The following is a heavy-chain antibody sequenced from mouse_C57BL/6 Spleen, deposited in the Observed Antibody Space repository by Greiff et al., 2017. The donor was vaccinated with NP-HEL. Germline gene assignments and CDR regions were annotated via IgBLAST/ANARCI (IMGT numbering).Heavy chain of an antibody. V-gene: IGHV14-1*01. CDR1: GFNIKDYY. D-gene: IGHD1-1*01. CDR3: TTKVYYGSSYHDYAMDY. Sequence: EVQLQQSGAELVRPGASVKLSCTASGFNIKDYYMHWVKQRPEQGLEWIGRIDPEDGDTEYAPKFQGKATMTADTSSNTAYLQLSSLTSEDTAVYYCTTKVYYGSSYHDYAMDYWGQGTSVTVSS. J-gene: IGHJ4*01. CDR2: IDPEDGDT.